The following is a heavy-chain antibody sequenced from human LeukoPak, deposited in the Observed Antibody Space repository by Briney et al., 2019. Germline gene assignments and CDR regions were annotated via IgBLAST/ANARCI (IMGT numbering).Heavy chain of an antibody. CDR1: GFTFSSYA. CDR2: ISYDGSNK. V-gene: IGHV3-30-3*01. Sequence: GGSLRLSCAASGFTFSSYAMHWVRQAPGKGLEWVAVISYDGSNKYYADSVKGRFTISRDNSKNTLYLQMNSLRAEDTAVYYCARDIASREPPGLPQDPHNWFDPWGQGTLVTVSS. CDR3: ARDIASREPPGLPQDPHNWFDP. D-gene: IGHD1-14*01. J-gene: IGHJ5*02.